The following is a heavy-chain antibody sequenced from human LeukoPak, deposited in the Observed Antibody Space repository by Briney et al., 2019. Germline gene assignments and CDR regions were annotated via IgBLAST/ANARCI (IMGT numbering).Heavy chain of an antibody. Sequence: LGGSLRLSCEASGFTFINYAMNWIRQAPEKGLEWVSTVSGPGTTTYYADSVKGRFTVSRDNSKNTVFLQMDSLRAEDTAVYYCATRRSGNYFATFDYWGQGILVTVSS. CDR2: VSGPGTTT. J-gene: IGHJ4*02. V-gene: IGHV3-23*01. CDR3: ATRRSGNYFATFDY. D-gene: IGHD3-22*01. CDR1: GFTFINYA.